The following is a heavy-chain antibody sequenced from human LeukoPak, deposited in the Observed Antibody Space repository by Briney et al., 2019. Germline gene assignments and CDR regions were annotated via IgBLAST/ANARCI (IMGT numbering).Heavy chain of an antibody. CDR2: ISGSGGST. CDR1: GFTFSSYA. D-gene: IGHD6-19*01. J-gene: IGHJ3*02. Sequence: QTGGSLRLSCAASGFTFSSYAMSWVRQAPGKGLEWVSAISGSGGSTYYADSVKGRFTISRDNSKNTLYLQMNSLRAEDTAVYCCAKDLMWAQGGSGWYRNAFDIWGQGTMVTVSS. V-gene: IGHV3-23*01. CDR3: AKDLMWAQGGSGWYRNAFDI.